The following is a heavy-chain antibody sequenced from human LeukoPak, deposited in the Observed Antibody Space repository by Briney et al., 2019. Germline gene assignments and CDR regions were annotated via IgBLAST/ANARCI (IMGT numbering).Heavy chain of an antibody. CDR1: GGTFSSYA. CDR3: ARVSYCGGDCYSGLDWFDP. CDR2: TIPIFGTA. V-gene: IGHV1-69*05. J-gene: IGHJ5*02. D-gene: IGHD2-21*02. Sequence: VASVKVSCKASGGTFSSYAISWVRQAPGQGLEWMGGTIPIFGTANYAQKFQGRVTITTDESTSTAYMELSSLRSEDTAVYYCARVSYCGGDCYSGLDWFDPWGQGTLVTVSS.